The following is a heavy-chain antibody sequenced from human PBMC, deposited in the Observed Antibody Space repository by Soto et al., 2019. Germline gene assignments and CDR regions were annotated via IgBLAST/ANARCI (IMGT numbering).Heavy chain of an antibody. CDR3: ASREPSGFHPGGGYSSSSFRPYYYYYMDV. J-gene: IGHJ6*03. Sequence: GASVKVSCKASGYTFTSYYMHWVRQAPGQGLEWMGIINPSGGSTSYAQKFQGRVTMTRDTSTSTVYMELSSLRSEDTAVYYCASREPSGFHPGGGYSSSSFRPYYYYYMDVWGKGTTVTVSS. CDR2: INPSGGST. CDR1: GYTFTSYY. V-gene: IGHV1-46*03. D-gene: IGHD6-6*01.